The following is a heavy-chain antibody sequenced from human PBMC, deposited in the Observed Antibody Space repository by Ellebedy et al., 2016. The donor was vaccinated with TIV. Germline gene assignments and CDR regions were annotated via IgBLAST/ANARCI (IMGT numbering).Heavy chain of an antibody. CDR3: VKDLSNTGSYIRPFDY. CDR2: INADGGST. Sequence: PGGSLRLSCSASGFTFSSYALHWVRQAPGKGLEHVSAINADGGSTYFADSVKGRFTISRDNSKNTLYLQMSSLTTEDTAVYYCVKDLSNTGSYIRPFDYWGQGTLVTVSS. J-gene: IGHJ4*02. D-gene: IGHD1-26*01. V-gene: IGHV3-64D*06. CDR1: GFTFSSYA.